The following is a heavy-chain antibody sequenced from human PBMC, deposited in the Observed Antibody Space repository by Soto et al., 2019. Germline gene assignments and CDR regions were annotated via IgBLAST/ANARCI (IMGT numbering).Heavy chain of an antibody. CDR1: GRSISGYY. J-gene: IGHJ4*02. CDR3: AREDYYDTGYYVV. D-gene: IGHD3-9*01. Sequence: KPXETLSLTCTVSGRSISGYYWSWIRQPAGERLEWIGRIYTSGTTDFNPSLKGRVTMSVDTSKNQFSLKLTSVTAADTALYYCAREDYYDTGYYVVWGQGTQVTVSS. V-gene: IGHV4-4*07. CDR2: IYTSGTT.